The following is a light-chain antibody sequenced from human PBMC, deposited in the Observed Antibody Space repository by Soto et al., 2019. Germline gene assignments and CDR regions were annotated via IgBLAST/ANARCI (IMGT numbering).Light chain of an antibody. CDR3: AVYTSSDRL. Sequence: QSALTQPASVSGSPGQSITISCTGTNHDIGGYTYVSWYRHHPGKAPELLIYDVSNRPSGVSNRFSGSKSGSTASLTISRLQADDEAAYYCAVYTSSDRLFGGGTTLTVL. J-gene: IGLJ3*02. CDR2: DVS. CDR1: NHDIGGYTY. V-gene: IGLV2-14*03.